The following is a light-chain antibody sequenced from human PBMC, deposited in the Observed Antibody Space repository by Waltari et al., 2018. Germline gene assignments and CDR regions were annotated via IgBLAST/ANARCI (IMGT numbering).Light chain of an antibody. J-gene: IGKJ1*01. Sequence: EIVLTQSPGTLSLSPGERATLSCRASQSVGKYLAWYQQRPGQAPRLLLYHASIRATGIPDRFSSSGSGTDFSLTISRLEPEDFAVYYCQKYESLPATFGQGTTVEIK. CDR2: HAS. CDR1: QSVGKY. CDR3: QKYESLPAT. V-gene: IGKV3-20*01.